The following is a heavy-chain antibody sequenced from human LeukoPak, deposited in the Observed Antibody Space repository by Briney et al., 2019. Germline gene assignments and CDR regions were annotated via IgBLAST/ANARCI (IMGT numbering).Heavy chain of an antibody. D-gene: IGHD1-26*01. CDR2: IGTTDDT. V-gene: IGHV3-13*01. CDR1: GFTFNNYD. Sequence: SGGSLRLSCVTSGFTFNNYDMHWVRQATGKGLEWVSHIGTTDDTHYPGSVKGRFTISRENARNSLYLQMNSLRAGDTAVYYCARDRRADYYRNDDCFDIWGQGTVVTVSS. J-gene: IGHJ3*02. CDR3: ARDRRADYYRNDDCFDI.